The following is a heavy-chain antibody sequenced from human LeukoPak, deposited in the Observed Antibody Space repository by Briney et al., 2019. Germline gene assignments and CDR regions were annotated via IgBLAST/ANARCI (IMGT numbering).Heavy chain of an antibody. V-gene: IGHV4-39*07. Sequence: LETLSLTCTVSGGSISSSSYYWGWIRQPPGKGLEWIGSIYYSGSTYYNPSLKSRVTISVDTSKNQFSLKLSSVTAADTAVYYCARDFRITIFGVVSHSYMDVWGKGTTVTVS. J-gene: IGHJ6*03. CDR1: GGSISSSSYY. CDR3: ARDFRITIFGVVSHSYMDV. CDR2: IYYSGST. D-gene: IGHD3-3*01.